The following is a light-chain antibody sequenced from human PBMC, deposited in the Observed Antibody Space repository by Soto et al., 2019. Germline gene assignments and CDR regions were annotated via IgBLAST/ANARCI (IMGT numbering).Light chain of an antibody. Sequence: VPGWTANAMSSCVDGRSGGLGSYNNVDKYQQFPGKTPKILIYGVSNRPSGVSSRFSGSKSGNTASLTISGLQAEDEADYYCISYTGSSTDYGFGSGSQVTV. CDR2: GVS. CDR1: SGGLGSYNN. CDR3: ISYTGSSTDYG. J-gene: IGLJ1*01. V-gene: IGLV2-14*01.